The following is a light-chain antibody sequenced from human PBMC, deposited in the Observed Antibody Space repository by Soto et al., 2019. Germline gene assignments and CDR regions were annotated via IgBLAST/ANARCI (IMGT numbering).Light chain of an antibody. Sequence: EVVLTQSPGTLSLSPGERATLSCRASQSVSRSYLNWYQQKPGQAPRLLIYGTSSRATGVPDRFSGSGSGTGFTLTISRLEPEDSAVYFCQQYGSSPPWTFGQGTKVEIK. CDR2: GTS. V-gene: IGKV3-20*01. CDR1: QSVSRSY. J-gene: IGKJ1*01. CDR3: QQYGSSPPWT.